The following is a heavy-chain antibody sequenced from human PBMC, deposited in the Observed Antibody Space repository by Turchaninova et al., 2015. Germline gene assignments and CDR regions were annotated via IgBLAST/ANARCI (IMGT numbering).Heavy chain of an antibody. Sequence: EVQLVESGGGLVRPGGSLRLSCVASGFTFGDHYMDWGRQAPGEGLEWVGRSRNKAESTFTEYAASVQDRFTISRDDSKNLLYLQMNNLKTEDTAVYYCAGGGPEASDYWGQGTLVTVSS. J-gene: IGHJ4*02. V-gene: IGHV3-72*01. CDR1: GFTFGDHY. CDR3: AGGGPEASDY. CDR2: SRNKAESTFT. D-gene: IGHD1-14*01.